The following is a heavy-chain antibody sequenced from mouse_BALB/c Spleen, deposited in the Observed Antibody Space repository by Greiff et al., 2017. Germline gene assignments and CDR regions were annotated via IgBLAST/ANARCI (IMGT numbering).Heavy chain of an antibody. CDR3: ASSITSGWYFDV. CDR1: GFTFSSYG. D-gene: IGHD1-1*01. Sequence: EVKLMESGGDLVKPGGSLKLSCAASGFTFSSYGMSWVRQTPDKRLEWVATISSGGSYTYYPDSVKGRFTISRDNAKNTLYLQMSSLKSEDTAMYYCASSITSGWYFDVWGAGTTVTVSS. J-gene: IGHJ1*01. V-gene: IGHV5-6*01. CDR2: ISSGGSYT.